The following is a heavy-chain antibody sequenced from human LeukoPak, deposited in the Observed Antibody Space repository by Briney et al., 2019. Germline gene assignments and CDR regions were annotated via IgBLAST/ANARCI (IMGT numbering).Heavy chain of an antibody. J-gene: IGHJ4*02. CDR2: ISYDGSNK. Sequence: GGSLRLSCAASGFTFSSYGMHWVRQTPGKGLEWVAVISYDGSNKYYADSVKGRFTISRDNSKNTLYLQMNSLRAEDTAVYYCARVAHYYDSSGYYSGPNDYWGQGTLVTVSS. CDR3: ARVAHYYDSSGYYSGPNDY. V-gene: IGHV3-30*03. CDR1: GFTFSSYG. D-gene: IGHD3-22*01.